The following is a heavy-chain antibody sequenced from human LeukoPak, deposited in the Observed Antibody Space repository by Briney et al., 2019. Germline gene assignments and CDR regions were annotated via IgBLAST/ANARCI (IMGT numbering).Heavy chain of an antibody. J-gene: IGHJ4*02. CDR3: AKDLLMITFGEPGY. Sequence: GGSLRLSCAASGFTFSSYGMHWVRQAPGKGLEWVAVISYDGSNKYYADSVKGRFTISRDNSKNTLYLQMNGLRAEDTAVYYCAKDLLMITFGEPGYWGQGTLVTVSS. CDR2: ISYDGSNK. V-gene: IGHV3-30*18. CDR1: GFTFSSYG. D-gene: IGHD3-16*01.